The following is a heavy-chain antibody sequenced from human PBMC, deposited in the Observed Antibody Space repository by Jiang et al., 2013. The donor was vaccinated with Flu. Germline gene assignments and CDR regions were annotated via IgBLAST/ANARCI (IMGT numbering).Heavy chain of an antibody. CDR3: ASSAYDADHYFDY. CDR2: IYYSGNT. J-gene: IGHJ4*02. Sequence: PGLVKPSETLSLTCTVSGGSISSHYWSWIRQPPGKGLEWIGYIYYSGNTKYNPSLKSRVTISEDTSKNQCSLKLTSVTAADTAVYYCASSAYDADHYFDYWGQGTLVTVSS. V-gene: IGHV4-59*11. CDR1: GGSISSHY. D-gene: IGHD5-12*01.